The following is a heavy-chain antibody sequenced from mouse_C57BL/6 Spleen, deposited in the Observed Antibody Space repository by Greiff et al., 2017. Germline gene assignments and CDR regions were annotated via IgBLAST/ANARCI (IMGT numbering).Heavy chain of an antibody. V-gene: IGHV1-72*01. CDR2: IDPNSGGT. CDR1: GYTFTSYW. CDR3: AEAGLRRDYFDY. D-gene: IGHD2-4*01. Sequence: QVQLQQSGAELVKPGASVKLSCKASGYTFTSYWMHWVKQRPGRGLEWIGRIDPNSGGTKSNKKFKSKATLTVDKPSSTACMQLSSLTSEDSAVYYCAEAGLRRDYFDYWGQGTTLTVSS. J-gene: IGHJ2*01.